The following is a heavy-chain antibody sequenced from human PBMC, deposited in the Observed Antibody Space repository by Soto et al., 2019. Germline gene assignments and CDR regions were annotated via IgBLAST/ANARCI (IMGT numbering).Heavy chain of an antibody. V-gene: IGHV3-30-3*01. CDR3: ARGDRADILVVVGARPGEYGTDI. J-gene: IGHJ6*02. D-gene: IGHD2-15*01. CDR1: GFTFRNHA. Sequence: QVQLVESGGGVVQPGGSLRLSCAASGFTFRNHAMHWVRQAPGKGLECLAVIAHDGSNAFYRDSVKGRFTVSRDNSQNTLYLYMNSLRSEDTGVYYCARGDRADILVVVGARPGEYGTDIWGQGTTVIVSS. CDR2: IAHDGSNA.